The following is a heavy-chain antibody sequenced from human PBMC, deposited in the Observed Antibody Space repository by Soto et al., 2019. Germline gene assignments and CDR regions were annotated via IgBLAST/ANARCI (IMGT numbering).Heavy chain of an antibody. CDR1: GFTFSSYA. V-gene: IGHV3-64D*06. Sequence: PGGSLRLSCSASGFTFSSYAMHWVRQAPGKGLEYVSAISSNGGSTYYADSVKGRFTISRDNSKNTLYLQMSSLRAEDTAVYYCVKGITEVVPAAMNYWGEGTMVTVYS. D-gene: IGHD2-2*01. CDR3: VKGITEVVPAAMNY. J-gene: IGHJ4*02. CDR2: ISSNGGST.